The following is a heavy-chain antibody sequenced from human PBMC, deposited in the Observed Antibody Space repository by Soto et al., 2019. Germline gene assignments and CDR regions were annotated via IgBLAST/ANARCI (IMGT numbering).Heavy chain of an antibody. CDR2: IIPIFGTA. Sequence: SVKVSCKASGGTFSSYAISWVRQAPGQGLEWMGGIIPIFGTANYAQKFQGRVTITADESTSTAYMELSSLRSEDTAVYYFARDRWAKYYYDSSGYSYYYYGMDVWGQGTTVTVSS. CDR1: GGTFSSYA. D-gene: IGHD3-22*01. CDR3: ARDRWAKYYYDSSGYSYYYYGMDV. J-gene: IGHJ6*02. V-gene: IGHV1-69*13.